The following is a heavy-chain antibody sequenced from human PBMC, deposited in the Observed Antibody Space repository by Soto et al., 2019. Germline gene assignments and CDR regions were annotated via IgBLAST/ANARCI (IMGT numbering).Heavy chain of an antibody. CDR2: IYYSGST. CDR3: ARAAVMGGGYYYGMDV. V-gene: IGHV4-59*01. J-gene: IGHJ6*02. Sequence: TVSGGSISSYYWSWIRQPPGKGLEWIGYIYYSGSTNYNPSLKSRVTISVDTSKNQFSLKLSSVTAADTAVYYCARAAVMGGGYYYGMDVWGQGTTVTVSS. D-gene: IGHD3-16*01. CDR1: GGSISSYY.